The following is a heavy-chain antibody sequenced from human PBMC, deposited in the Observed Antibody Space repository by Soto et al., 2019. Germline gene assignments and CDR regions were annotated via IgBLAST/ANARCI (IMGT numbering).Heavy chain of an antibody. CDR3: ARQFRDVRDGYNALGY. CDR2: IYYSGST. V-gene: IGHV4-59*08. J-gene: IGHJ4*02. CDR1: GGSIRTYY. D-gene: IGHD5-12*01. Sequence: PSETLSLTCTVSGGSIRTYYWSWIRQPPGKGLEWIGNIYYSGSTNYNPSLKSRVTISVDTSKNQFSLKVSSVTAADTAVYYCARQFRDVRDGYNALGYWGQGTLVTVSS.